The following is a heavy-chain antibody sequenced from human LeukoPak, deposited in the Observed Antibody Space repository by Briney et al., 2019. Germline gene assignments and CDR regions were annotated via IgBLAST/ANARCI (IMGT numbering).Heavy chain of an antibody. V-gene: IGHV3-23*01. J-gene: IGHJ4*02. D-gene: IGHD7-27*01. CDR1: GFTFSSYA. CDR3: ATERNWVFDY. Sequence: GGSLRLSCAASGFTFSSYAMGWVRQAPGKGLEWVSAITGSGGSTYYADSVKGRFTISRDNSKNTLYVQMNSLRAEDTAVYYCATERNWVFDYWGQGTLVTVSS. CDR2: ITGSGGST.